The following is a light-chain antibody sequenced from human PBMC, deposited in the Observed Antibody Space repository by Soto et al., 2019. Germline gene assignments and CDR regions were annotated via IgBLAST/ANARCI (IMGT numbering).Light chain of an antibody. J-gene: IGKJ2*03. CDR1: QTIFSW. CDR3: QQYNSYPYS. Sequence: IQMTQSPSTLSASVGDRVSITCRASQTIFSWLAWYQQKPGKAPKLVIYKASSLESGVQSRYSGSGSGTEFTLTISGLQPDDFATYYCQQYNSYPYSFGQGTKLEIK. CDR2: KAS. V-gene: IGKV1-5*03.